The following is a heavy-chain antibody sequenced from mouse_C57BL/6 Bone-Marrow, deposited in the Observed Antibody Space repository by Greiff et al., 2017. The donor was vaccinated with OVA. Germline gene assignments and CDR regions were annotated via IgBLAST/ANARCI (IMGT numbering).Heavy chain of an antibody. D-gene: IGHD3-2*02. Sequence: QVQLKESGAELVRPGTSVKMSCKASGYTFTNYWIGWAKQRPGQGLEWMGEIYPGGGYTNYNEKFKGKATLPADKSSSTAYMQFSSLTSEDSAIYYCATDSSGYWVAYWGQGTLVTVSA. CDR1: GYTFTNYW. V-gene: IGHV1-63*01. CDR3: ATDSSGYWVAY. CDR2: IYPGGGYT. J-gene: IGHJ3*01.